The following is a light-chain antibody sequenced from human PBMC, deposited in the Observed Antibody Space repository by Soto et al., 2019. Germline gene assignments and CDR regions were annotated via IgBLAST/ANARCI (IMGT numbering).Light chain of an antibody. CDR3: HQRQYWPPIT. V-gene: IGKV3-15*01. CDR2: AAS. J-gene: IGKJ5*01. CDR1: QTISNM. Sequence: EVVMTQSPSTLSVSPGDKVSLSCRANQTISNMLAWYQQKPGQAPRLLIYAASTRATGVSARFSGSGSGTDFTLTISSLEPEDFAVYYCHQRQYWPPITFGQGTRLEIK.